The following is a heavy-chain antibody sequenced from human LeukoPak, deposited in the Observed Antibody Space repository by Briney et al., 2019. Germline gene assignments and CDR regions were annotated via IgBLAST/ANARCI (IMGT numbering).Heavy chain of an antibody. Sequence: PSETLSLTCTVSGGSISSSSYYWGWIRQPPGKGLEWIGYIYYSGSTNYNPSLKSRVTISVDTSKNQFSLKLSSVTAADTAVYYCARGRRDGYNLEYFDNWGQGTLVTVSS. CDR2: IYYSGST. D-gene: IGHD5-24*01. V-gene: IGHV4-61*05. J-gene: IGHJ4*02. CDR3: ARGRRDGYNLEYFDN. CDR1: GGSISSSSYY.